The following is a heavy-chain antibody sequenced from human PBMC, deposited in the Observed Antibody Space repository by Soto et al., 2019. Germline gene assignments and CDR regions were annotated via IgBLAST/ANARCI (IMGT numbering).Heavy chain of an antibody. CDR3: AIRRGYDSLHYYYGMDV. V-gene: IGHV3-23*01. D-gene: IGHD5-12*01. J-gene: IGHJ6*02. Sequence: EVQLLESGGDLVQPGGSLRLSCAASGFTFSSYAMSWVRQAPGKGLEWVSAISGSGGSTYYADSVKGRFTISRDNSKNTLYLQMNSLRAEDTAVYYCAIRRGYDSLHYYYGMDVWGQGTTITVSS. CDR2: ISGSGGST. CDR1: GFTFSSYA.